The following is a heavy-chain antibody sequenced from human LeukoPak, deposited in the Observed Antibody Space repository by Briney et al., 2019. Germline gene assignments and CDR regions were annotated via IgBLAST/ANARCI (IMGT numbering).Heavy chain of an antibody. CDR1: GGSISSYY. Sequence: SETLSLTCTVSGGSISSYYWSLIRQPAGKGLEWIGRIYTSGSTNYNPSLKSRVTMSVDTSKNQFSLKLSSVTAADTAVYYCAREGGSGSYHRRVRYFDYWGQGTLVTVSS. CDR2: IYTSGST. V-gene: IGHV4-4*07. D-gene: IGHD1-26*01. CDR3: AREGGSGSYHRRVRYFDY. J-gene: IGHJ4*02.